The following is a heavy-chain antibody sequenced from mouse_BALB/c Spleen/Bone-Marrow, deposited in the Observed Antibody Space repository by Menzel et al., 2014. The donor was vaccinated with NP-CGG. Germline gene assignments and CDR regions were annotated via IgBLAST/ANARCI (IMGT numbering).Heavy chain of an antibody. D-gene: IGHD2-1*01. V-gene: IGHV14-1*02. CDR2: IDPENGNT. Sequence: EVQRVESGAELVRPGALVKLSCKASGFNIKDYYMHWVKQRPEQGLEWIGWIDPENGNTIYDPKFQGKASITADTSSNTAYLQLSSLTSEDTVVYYCAPEDGNYSDYWGQGTTLTVSS. J-gene: IGHJ2*01. CDR3: APEDGNYSDY. CDR1: GFNIKDYY.